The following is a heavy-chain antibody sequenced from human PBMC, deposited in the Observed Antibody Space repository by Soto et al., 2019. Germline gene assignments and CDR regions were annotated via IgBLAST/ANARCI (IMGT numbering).Heavy chain of an antibody. CDR3: VRPFDIRGWYHX. J-gene: IGHJ4*02. D-gene: IGHD6-19*01. CDR1: GYSFTSYW. CDR2: IYPGDSDT. V-gene: IGHV5-51*01. Sequence: GEALKITWQGSGYSFTSYWIGWVRQTPGKGLEWMVMIYPGDSDTRYSTSFQGKVTISADKSISDAFLQWSSLKASDTAMYYCVRPFDIRGWYHXWGQVTLVTVSX.